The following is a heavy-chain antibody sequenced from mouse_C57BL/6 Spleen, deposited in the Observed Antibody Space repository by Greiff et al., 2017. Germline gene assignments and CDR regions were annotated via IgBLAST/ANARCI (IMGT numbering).Heavy chain of an antibody. CDR1: GFTFSDYG. CDR3: ARSYYSNYADY. CDR2: ISSGSSTI. D-gene: IGHD2-5*01. Sequence: EVKLMESGGGLVKPGGSLKLSCAASGFTFSDYGMHWVRQAPEKGLEWVAYISSGSSTIYYADTVKGRFTISRDNAKNTLFLQMTSLRSEDTAMYYCARSYYSNYADYWGQGTTLTVSS. J-gene: IGHJ2*01. V-gene: IGHV5-17*01.